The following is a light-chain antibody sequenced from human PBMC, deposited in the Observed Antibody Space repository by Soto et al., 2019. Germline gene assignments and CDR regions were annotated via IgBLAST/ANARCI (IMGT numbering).Light chain of an antibody. J-gene: IGKJ1*01. CDR1: QSVSNTY. CDR3: QQYNNWPRT. CDR2: GAS. V-gene: IGKV3-15*01. Sequence: IELTQSPCQMSIVSGERATLSCRASQSVSNTYLAWYQQKPGKAPRLLIYGASTRATGIPARFSGSGSGTEFTLTISSLQSEDFAVYYCQQYNNWPRTFGQGTKVDIK.